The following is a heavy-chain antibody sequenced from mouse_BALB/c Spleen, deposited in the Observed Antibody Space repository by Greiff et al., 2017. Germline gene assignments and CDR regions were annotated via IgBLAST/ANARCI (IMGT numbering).Heavy chain of an antibody. D-gene: IGHD2-4*01. Sequence: EVKLLESGPELVKPGASVKISCKASGYTFTDYNMHWVKQSPGKSLEWIGYIYPYNGGTGYNQKFKSKATLTVDNSSSTAYMELRSLTSEDSAVYYCASSTMIAWFAYWGQGTLVTVSA. V-gene: IGHV1S29*02. J-gene: IGHJ3*01. CDR2: IYPYNGGT. CDR1: GYTFTDYN. CDR3: ASSTMIAWFAY.